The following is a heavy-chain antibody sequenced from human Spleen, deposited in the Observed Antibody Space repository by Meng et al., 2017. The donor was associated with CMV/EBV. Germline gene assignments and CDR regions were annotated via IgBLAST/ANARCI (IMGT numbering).Heavy chain of an antibody. J-gene: IGHJ4*02. CDR2: INPNGGGT. Sequence: FTGYYMHWVRQAPGQGLEWVGWINPNGGGTTYAQKFQGRVTMTRDTSISTAYMELSRLGSDDTAVYYCARGVIFGAGYSSSWQFDYWGQGNLVTVSS. CDR1: FTGYY. V-gene: IGHV1-2*02. D-gene: IGHD6-13*01. CDR3: ARGVIFGAGYSSSWQFDY.